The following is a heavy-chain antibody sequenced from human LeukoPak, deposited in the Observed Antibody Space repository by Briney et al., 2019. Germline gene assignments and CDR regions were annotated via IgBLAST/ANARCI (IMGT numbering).Heavy chain of an antibody. D-gene: IGHD2-2*01. CDR1: GFTFDEHT. J-gene: IGHJ4*02. V-gene: IGHV3-43*01. CDR3: VRDALPHCASSSCYQFDY. CDR2: VTWEGFA. Sequence: GGSLRLSCVATGFTFDEHTIHWVRQRPGKGLEWVSLVTWEGFAFYGDSVKGRFTVSRDRKENSVFLQMNSLNPEDSAVYFCVRDALPHCASSSCYQFDYWGQGTLVTVSS.